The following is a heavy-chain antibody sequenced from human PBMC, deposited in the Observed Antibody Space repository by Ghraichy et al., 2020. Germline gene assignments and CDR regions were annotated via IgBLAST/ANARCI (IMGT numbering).Heavy chain of an antibody. V-gene: IGHV4-34*01. CDR3: ARVKAGL. D-gene: IGHD6-25*01. CDR2: INHSGST. J-gene: IGHJ2*01. Sequence: SETLSLTCAVYGGSFSGYYWSWIRQPPGKGLEWIGEINHSGSTNYNPSLKSRVTISVDTSKNQFSLKLSSVTAADTAVYYCARVKAGLWGRGTLVTVSS. CDR1: GGSFSGYY.